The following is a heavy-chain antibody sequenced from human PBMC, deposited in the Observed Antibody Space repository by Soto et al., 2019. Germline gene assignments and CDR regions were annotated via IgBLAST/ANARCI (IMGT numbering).Heavy chain of an antibody. Sequence: GESLKISCNGSGYSFTSYCIGLVLQMPGKGLEWMGIIYPGDSDTRYSPSFQGQVTISADKSISTAYLQWSSLKASDTAMYYCARVGVVSPYYYYGMDVWGQGTTVTVSS. V-gene: IGHV5-51*01. CDR3: ARVGVVSPYYYYGMDV. J-gene: IGHJ6*02. CDR2: IYPGDSDT. CDR1: GYSFTSYC. D-gene: IGHD3-3*01.